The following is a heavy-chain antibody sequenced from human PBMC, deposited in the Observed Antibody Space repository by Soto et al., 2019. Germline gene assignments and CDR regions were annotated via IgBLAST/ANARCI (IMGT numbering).Heavy chain of an antibody. CDR1: RGIFGSHG. Sequence: QVQLIQSEAEVKKPGSSVRVSCTASRGIFGSHGFSWVRQAPGQRLEWVGGFIPIFRTLTYTEKFQARVRIAADESTNTVYLDLSSLTSEDTAVYYCVRDRRIYYSDPHDEFVASDYEVWGQGTMVSVSS. D-gene: IGHD3-22*01. CDR2: FIPIFRTL. CDR3: VRDRRIYYSDPHDEFVASDYEV. J-gene: IGHJ3*01. V-gene: IGHV1-69*01.